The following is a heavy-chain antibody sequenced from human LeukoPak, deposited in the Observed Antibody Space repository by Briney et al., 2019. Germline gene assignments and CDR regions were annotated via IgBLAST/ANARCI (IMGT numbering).Heavy chain of an antibody. V-gene: IGHV2-5*02. CDR2: IYWDDDK. CDR3: AHSQRNYKWFDP. D-gene: IGHD3-10*01. Sequence: SGPTLVKPTQTLTLTCTFSGFSLSTSGVGVGWIRQPPGKALEWLALIYWDDDKRYSPSLKGRLTITKVTSKNQVVLTMTNMDPVDTATYYCAHSQRNYKWFDPWGQGTLVTVSS. CDR1: GFSLSTSGVG. J-gene: IGHJ5*02.